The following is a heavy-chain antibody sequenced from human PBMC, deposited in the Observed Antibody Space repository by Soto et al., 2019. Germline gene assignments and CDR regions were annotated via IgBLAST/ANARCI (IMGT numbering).Heavy chain of an antibody. J-gene: IGHJ5*02. CDR1: GFTFSNYW. D-gene: IGHD2-21*01. V-gene: IGHV3-7*01. CDR2: IKQDGSES. Sequence: GLSLRLSCAASGFTFSNYWMSWVRQAPGKGLEWVANIKQDGSESNYADSVKGRFTISRDNAENSLYLQMTSLRAEDTAVYYCASARHIGPWGKGTLVTVSS. CDR3: ASARHIGP.